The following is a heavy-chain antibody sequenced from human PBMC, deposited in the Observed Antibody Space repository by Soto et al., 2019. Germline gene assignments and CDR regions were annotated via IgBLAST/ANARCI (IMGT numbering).Heavy chain of an antibody. Sequence: EVQLVESGGGLVQPGGSLRLTCTASGFTFTSSWMAWVRQAPGKGREWVANIKQDGSEVYYLDSVRGRFTISKDSAWKSLYLQVSSLRVEDMAVYYCAGIQNKWFDPWGQETVVDVSS. V-gene: IGHV3-7*01. CDR3: AGIQNKWFDP. CDR2: IKQDGSEV. J-gene: IGHJ5*02. CDR1: GFTFTSSW.